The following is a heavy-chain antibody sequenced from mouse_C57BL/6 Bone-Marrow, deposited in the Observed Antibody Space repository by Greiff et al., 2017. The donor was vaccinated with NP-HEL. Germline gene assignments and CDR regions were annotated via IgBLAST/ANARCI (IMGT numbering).Heavy chain of an antibody. D-gene: IGHD2-2*01. CDR2: IYPRDGST. CDR3: AREGFRLRRLDD. CDR1: GYTFTSYD. V-gene: IGHV1-85*01. Sequence: QVQLQQSGPELVKPGASVKLSCKASGYTFTSYDINWVKQRPGQGLEWIGWIYPRDGSTTYNEKFKGKATLTVDTSSSTAYMELHSLTSEDSAVYFCAREGFRLRRLDDWGQGTTLTVSS. J-gene: IGHJ2*01.